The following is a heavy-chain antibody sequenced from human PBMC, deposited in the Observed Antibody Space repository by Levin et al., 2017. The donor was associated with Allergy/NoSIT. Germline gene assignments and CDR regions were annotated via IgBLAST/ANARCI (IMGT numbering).Heavy chain of an antibody. J-gene: IGHJ4*02. CDR3: ARERSYSDGASVGH. CDR1: GFTFRTAW. Sequence: GGSLRLSCAGSGFTFRTAWMIWVRQAPGRGLEWVANIKPDGSETNFVDSVKGRFTISRDNARNSVFLQMNSLRAENTAVYYCARERSYSDGASVGHWGRGTLVTVSS. V-gene: IGHV3-7*01. CDR2: IKPDGSET. D-gene: IGHD2-15*01.